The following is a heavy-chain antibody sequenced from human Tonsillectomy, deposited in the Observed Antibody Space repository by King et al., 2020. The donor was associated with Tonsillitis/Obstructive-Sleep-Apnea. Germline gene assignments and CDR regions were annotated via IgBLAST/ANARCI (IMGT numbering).Heavy chain of an antibody. CDR2: IKSKTDGGTT. D-gene: IGHD1-26*01. Sequence: VQLVESGGGLVKPGGSLRVSCAASGFTFSNAWMNWVRQAPGKGLEWVGRIKSKTDGGTTDYAAPVKGRFTISRGDSKNTLYLQMNSLKTEDTAVYYCTTDLRGGSSPPGGFDYWGQGTLVTVSS. V-gene: IGHV3-15*07. CDR1: GFTFSNAW. J-gene: IGHJ4*02. CDR3: TTDLRGGSSPPGGFDY.